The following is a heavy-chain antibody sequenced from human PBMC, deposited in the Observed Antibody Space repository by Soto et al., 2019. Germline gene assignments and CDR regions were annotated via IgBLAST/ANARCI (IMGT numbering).Heavy chain of an antibody. CDR2: VYYNENT. V-gene: IGHV4-39*01. CDR1: GGSISIFTYY. Sequence: SEPLSLTCSGSGGSISIFTYYWGWIRQPPGKGLEWIGTVYYNENTYYNPSLKSRVTITVDTAKNQFSLNLRSVTAADTAMYFCARRERYYGSPGWFDPWGPGTLVTVS. D-gene: IGHD3-10*01. J-gene: IGHJ5*02. CDR3: ARRERYYGSPGWFDP.